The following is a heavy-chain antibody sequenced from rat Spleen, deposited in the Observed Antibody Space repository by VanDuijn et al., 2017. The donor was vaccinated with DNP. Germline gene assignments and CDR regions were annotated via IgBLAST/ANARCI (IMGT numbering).Heavy chain of an antibody. J-gene: IGHJ2*01. CDR1: GFTFSDYY. Sequence: EVQVVESGGGLVQPGRSLKLSCAASGFTFSDYYMTRVRQAPTKGLEWVAYITYDGAKTYYRDSVKGRFTISRDNAKSTLYLQMNSLSSEDMATYYCARHVLPLRVWDYWGQGVMVTVSS. CDR2: ITYDGAKT. D-gene: IGHD1-4*01. V-gene: IGHV5-22*01. CDR3: ARHVLPLRVWDY.